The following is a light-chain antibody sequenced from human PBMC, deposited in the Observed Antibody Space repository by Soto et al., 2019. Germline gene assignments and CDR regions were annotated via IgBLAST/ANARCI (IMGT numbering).Light chain of an antibody. V-gene: IGLV1-44*01. CDR2: SND. Sequence: QAVVTQPPSASGTPGQRVTISCSGSSSNIGSNIVNWYQQLPGTAPKVLIFSNDERPSGVPDRFSGSKSGTSASLAISGLQSEDEADYYCAAWDDSLNGVVFGGRTKLTVL. CDR3: AAWDDSLNGVV. J-gene: IGLJ2*01. CDR1: SSNIGSNI.